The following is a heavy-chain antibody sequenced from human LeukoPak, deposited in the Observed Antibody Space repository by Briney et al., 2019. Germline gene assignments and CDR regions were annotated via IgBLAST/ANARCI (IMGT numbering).Heavy chain of an antibody. CDR2: IYYSGST. CDR3: ARDFGGSCCNYYYYGMDV. D-gene: IGHD2-15*01. V-gene: IGHV4-31*03. J-gene: IGHJ6*02. CDR1: GGSISSGGYY. Sequence: SETLSLTCTVSGGSISSGGYYWSWIHQHPGKGLEWIGYIYYSGSTYYNPSLKSRVTISVDTSKNQFSLKLSSVTAADTAVYYCARDFGGSCCNYYYYGMDVWGQGTTVTVSS.